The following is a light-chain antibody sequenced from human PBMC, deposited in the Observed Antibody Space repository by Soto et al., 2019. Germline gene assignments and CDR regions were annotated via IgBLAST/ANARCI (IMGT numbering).Light chain of an antibody. Sequence: QSALTQPPSASGSPGQSVTISCTGTSSDVGGYNYVSWYQQHPGKAPKLLIFNNNQRPSGVPDRFSGSKSGTSASLAISGLRSGDEADYHCAAWDDSLSGQVFGGGTKVTVL. J-gene: IGLJ3*02. CDR1: SSDVGGYNY. CDR2: NNN. V-gene: IGLV2-8*01. CDR3: AAWDDSLSGQV.